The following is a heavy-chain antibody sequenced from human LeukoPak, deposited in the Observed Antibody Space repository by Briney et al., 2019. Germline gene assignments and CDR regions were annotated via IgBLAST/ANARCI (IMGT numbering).Heavy chain of an antibody. Sequence: GGSLRLSCAASGFTFSNYAMGWVRQAPGKGLEWVSTISGGGNTFYADSVKGRFTISRDNSKNTAYLQMNSLRAEDTALYYCAKDGQPGSSDAFDIWGRGTMVTVSS. V-gene: IGHV3-23*01. CDR1: GFTFSNYA. D-gene: IGHD6-19*01. CDR3: AKDGQPGSSDAFDI. J-gene: IGHJ3*02. CDR2: ISGGGNT.